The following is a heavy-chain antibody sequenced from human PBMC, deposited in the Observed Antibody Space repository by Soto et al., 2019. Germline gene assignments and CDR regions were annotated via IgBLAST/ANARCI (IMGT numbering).Heavy chain of an antibody. J-gene: IGHJ4*02. CDR2: VSHVGRNT. CDR1: GFTFSDYA. Sequence: VQLVESGGGVVQPGRSLRLSCAASGFTFSDYAMHWVRQAPGKGLEWVAVVSHVGRNTHYADSVKGRFTISRDSSKNTVSLEMTSLRAEDTAVYYCATGGPQWLVTSVFNYWGQGALVTVSS. D-gene: IGHD6-19*01. CDR3: ATGGPQWLVTSVFNY. V-gene: IGHV3-30*03.